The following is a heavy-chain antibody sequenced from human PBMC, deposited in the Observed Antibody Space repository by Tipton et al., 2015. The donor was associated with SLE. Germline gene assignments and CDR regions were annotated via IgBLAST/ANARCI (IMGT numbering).Heavy chain of an antibody. Sequence: QLVQSGAEVKKPGASVKVSCKASGYTFNSYGISWVRQAPGQGLEWMGWISAYNGNTNYAQKFQGRVTMTTDTSTSTAYMELRSLRSDDTAVYYCARIMTYFYGSGRYLTDDYWGQGTVVTVSS. J-gene: IGHJ4*02. CDR1: GYTFNSYG. D-gene: IGHD3-10*01. CDR3: ARIMTYFYGSGRYLTDDY. V-gene: IGHV1-18*01. CDR2: ISAYNGNT.